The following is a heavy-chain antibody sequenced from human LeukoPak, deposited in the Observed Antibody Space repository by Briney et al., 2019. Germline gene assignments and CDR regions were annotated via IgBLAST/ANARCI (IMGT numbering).Heavy chain of an antibody. CDR1: GFTFSSYA. J-gene: IGHJ4*02. V-gene: IGHV3-30*04. CDR3: ARGSSSWLSYFDY. D-gene: IGHD6-13*01. Sequence: GRSLRLSCAASGFTFSSYAVHWVRQAPGKGLEWVAVISYDGSDKYYADSVKGRFTISRDNSQNTLYLQMNSLRAENTAVYYCARGSSSWLSYFDYCGQGTLVTVSS. CDR2: ISYDGSDK.